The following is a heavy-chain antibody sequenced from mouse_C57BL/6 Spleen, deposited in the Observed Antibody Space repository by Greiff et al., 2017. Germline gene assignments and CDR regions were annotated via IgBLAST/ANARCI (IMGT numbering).Heavy chain of an antibody. Sequence: EVKLMESGAELVRPGASVKLSCTASGFNIKDYYMHWVKQRPEQGLEWIGRIDPEDGDTEYAPKFQGKATMTADTSSNTAYLQLSSLTSEDTAVYYCTNYCGNSWFAYWGQGTLVTVSA. D-gene: IGHD2-1*01. CDR1: GFNIKDYY. V-gene: IGHV14-1*01. J-gene: IGHJ3*01. CDR2: IDPEDGDT. CDR3: TNYCGNSWFAY.